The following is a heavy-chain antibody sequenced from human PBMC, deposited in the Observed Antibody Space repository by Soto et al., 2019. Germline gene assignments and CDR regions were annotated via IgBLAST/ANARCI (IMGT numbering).Heavy chain of an antibody. CDR3: ARDSGSAQYYYYGMDV. J-gene: IGHJ6*02. CDR2: TYYRSKWYN. V-gene: IGHV6-1*01. CDR1: GDSVSSNSAA. Sequence: SQTLSLTCAISGDSVSSNSAACNWIRQSPSRGLEWLGRTYYRSKWYNDYAVSVKSRITINPDTSKNQFSLQLNSVTPEDTAVYYCARDSGSAQYYYYGMDVWGQGTTVTVSS. D-gene: IGHD2-15*01.